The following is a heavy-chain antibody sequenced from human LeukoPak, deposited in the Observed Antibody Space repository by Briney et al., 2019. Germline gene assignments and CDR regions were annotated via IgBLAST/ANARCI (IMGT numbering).Heavy chain of an antibody. J-gene: IGHJ4*02. Sequence: ASVKVFCKASGYTFTSYGIRWVRQAPGQGLEWMGWISTYNGNTNYAQKLQGRVTMTTDTSTSTAYMELRSLRSDDTAVYYCASGRLVGATTDFDYWGQGTLVTVSS. CDR2: ISTYNGNT. D-gene: IGHD1-26*01. CDR3: ASGRLVGATTDFDY. CDR1: GYTFTSYG. V-gene: IGHV1-18*01.